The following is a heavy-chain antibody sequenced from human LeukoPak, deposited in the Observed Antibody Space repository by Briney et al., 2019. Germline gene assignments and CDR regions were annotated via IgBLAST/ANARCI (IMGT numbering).Heavy chain of an antibody. CDR3: ARPGGAGSHQNFDY. D-gene: IGHD3-10*01. CDR1: GYSFTNYW. V-gene: IGHV5-51*01. J-gene: IGHJ4*02. CDR2: IYPRDSET. Sequence: GESLKISCEGSGYSFTNYWIGWVRQMPGKGLEWMGIIYPRDSETTYSPSFQGQVTISADKSISTAYLQWSSLKASDTAMYYCARPGGAGSHQNFDYWGQGTLVTVSS.